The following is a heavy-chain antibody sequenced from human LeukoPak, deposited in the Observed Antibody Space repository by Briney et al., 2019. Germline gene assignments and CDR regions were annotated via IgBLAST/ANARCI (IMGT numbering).Heavy chain of an antibody. D-gene: IGHD3-3*01. V-gene: IGHV7-4-1*02. CDR3: ACGYCDFWSGPPHFDY. CDR2: INTNTGNP. Sequence: ASVKVSCKASGYTFTSYAMNWVRQAPGQGLEWMGWINTNTGNPTYAQGFTGRFVFSLDTSVSTAYLQISSLKAEDTAVYYCACGYCDFWSGPPHFDYWGQGTLVTVSS. J-gene: IGHJ4*02. CDR1: GYTFTSYA.